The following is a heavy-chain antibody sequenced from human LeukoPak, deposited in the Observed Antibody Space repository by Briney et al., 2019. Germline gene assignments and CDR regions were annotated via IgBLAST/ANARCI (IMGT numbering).Heavy chain of an antibody. V-gene: IGHV1-69*13. J-gene: IGHJ6*02. CDR2: IIPTFGTA. Sequence: SVKVSCKASGGTFSSYAISWVRQAPGQGLEWMGGIIPTFGTANYAQKFQGRVTITADESTSTAYMELSSLRSEDTAVYYCARDPLGCSSTSCYTSLAGMDVWGQGTTVTVSS. D-gene: IGHD2-2*02. CDR1: GGTFSSYA. CDR3: ARDPLGCSSTSCYTSLAGMDV.